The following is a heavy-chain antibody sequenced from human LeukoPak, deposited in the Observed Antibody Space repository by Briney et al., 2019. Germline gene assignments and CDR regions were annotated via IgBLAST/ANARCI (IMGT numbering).Heavy chain of an antibody. Sequence: SETLSLTCAVCGGSFSGYYWSWIRQPLGKGLEWIGEINHSGSTNYNPSLKSRVTISVDTSKNQISLELSSVTAADTAVYYCARSWGTGYSSSWYPTTGYFDYWGQGTLVTVSS. V-gene: IGHV4-34*01. CDR3: ARSWGTGYSSSWYPTTGYFDY. D-gene: IGHD6-13*01. CDR2: INHSGST. J-gene: IGHJ4*02. CDR1: GGSFSGYY.